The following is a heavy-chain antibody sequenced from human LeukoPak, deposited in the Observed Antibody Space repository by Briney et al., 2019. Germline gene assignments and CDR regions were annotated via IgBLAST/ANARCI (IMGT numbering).Heavy chain of an antibody. J-gene: IGHJ4*02. CDR3: ARVSGTWTFDY. CDR2: ITGSSSFI. Sequence: GGSLRLSCAASGFTFSTYTMNWVRQAPGKGLEWVSSITGSSSFIYYADSVKGRFTISRDNAKNSLYLKMNSLRAEDTAVYYCARVSGTWTFDYWGQGTLVTVSS. CDR1: GFTFSTYT. D-gene: IGHD3/OR15-3a*01. V-gene: IGHV3-21*01.